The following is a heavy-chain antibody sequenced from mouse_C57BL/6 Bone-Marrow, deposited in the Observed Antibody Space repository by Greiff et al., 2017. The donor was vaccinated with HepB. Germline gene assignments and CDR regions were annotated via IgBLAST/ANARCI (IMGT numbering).Heavy chain of an antibody. CDR1: GYTFTDYE. J-gene: IGHJ3*01. V-gene: IGHV1-15*01. CDR2: IDPETGGT. D-gene: IGHD1-1*01. CDR3: TRPVVARGFAY. Sequence: QVHVKQSGAELVRPGASVTLSCKASGYTFTDYEMHWVKQTPVHGLEWIGAIDPETGGTAYNQKFKGKAILTADKSSSTAYMELRSLTSEDSAVYYCTRPVVARGFAYWGQGTLVTVSA.